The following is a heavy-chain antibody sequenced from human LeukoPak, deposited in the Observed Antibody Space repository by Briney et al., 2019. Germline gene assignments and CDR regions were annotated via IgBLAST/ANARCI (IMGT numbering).Heavy chain of an antibody. D-gene: IGHD2-15*01. CDR2: ISSSSSNI. CDR1: GFTFSTYA. CDR3: ERTSSLTPTPSFDY. Sequence: TAGGSLILSCAASGFTFSTYAMNWVRQAPGKGLEWVSSISSSSSNIYYADSLKGRFTISRDSAKNSIFLQMNSLRAEDKAVYYCERTSSLTPTPSFDYWDQGALVTVSS. J-gene: IGHJ4*02. V-gene: IGHV3-21*01.